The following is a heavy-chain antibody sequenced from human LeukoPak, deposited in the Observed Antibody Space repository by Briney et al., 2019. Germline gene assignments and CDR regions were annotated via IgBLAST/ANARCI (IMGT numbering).Heavy chain of an antibody. D-gene: IGHD3-22*01. V-gene: IGHV3-21*01. CDR3: ARDGTYYYDSSGYERDY. CDR2: ISSSSSYI. CDR1: GFTFSSYS. J-gene: IGHJ4*02. Sequence: GRSLRLSCAASGFTFSSYSMNWVRQAPGKGLEWVSSISSSSSYIYYADSVKGRFTISRDNAKNSLYLQMNSLRAEDTAVYYCARDGTYYYDSSGYERDYWGQGTLVTVSS.